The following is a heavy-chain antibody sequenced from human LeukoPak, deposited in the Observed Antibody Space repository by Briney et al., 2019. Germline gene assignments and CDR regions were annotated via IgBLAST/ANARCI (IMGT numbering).Heavy chain of an antibody. D-gene: IGHD6-13*01. J-gene: IGHJ5*02. Sequence: ASVKVSCKASGGTFSSYAISWVRQAPGQGLEWMGGIIPIFGTANYAQKFQGRVTITTDESTSTAYMELSSLRSEDTAVYYCARGVNWGYSNYLLAAAGTGWFDPWGQGTLVTVSS. CDR1: GGTFSSYA. CDR2: IIPIFGTA. CDR3: ARGVNWGYSNYLLAAAGTGWFDP. V-gene: IGHV1-69*05.